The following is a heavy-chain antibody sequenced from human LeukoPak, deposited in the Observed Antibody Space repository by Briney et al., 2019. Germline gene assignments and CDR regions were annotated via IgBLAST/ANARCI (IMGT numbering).Heavy chain of an antibody. CDR3: AKSMTLQWRGFFDL. J-gene: IGHJ2*01. D-gene: IGHD6-19*01. V-gene: IGHV3-23*01. Sequence: GGSLRLSCVASGFTFRNYVMSWVRQAPGKGLEWVSTISDSGANTYYADSVRGRFTISRDNSKNTLYLQKNSLRADDTAIYYCAKSMTLQWRGFFDLWGRGTHVTVSS. CDR2: ISDSGANT. CDR1: GFTFRNYV.